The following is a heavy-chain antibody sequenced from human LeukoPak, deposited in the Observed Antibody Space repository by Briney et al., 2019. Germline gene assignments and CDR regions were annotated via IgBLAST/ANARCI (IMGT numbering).Heavy chain of an antibody. Sequence: GGSLRLSCAASGFTFSSYSMNWVGQAPGKGLEWVSSISSSSSYIYYADSVKGRFTISRDNAKNSLYLQMNSLRAEDTAVYYCARKDCSGGSCYSDYWGQGTLVTVSS. D-gene: IGHD2-15*01. CDR3: ARKDCSGGSCYSDY. V-gene: IGHV3-21*01. CDR1: GFTFSSYS. J-gene: IGHJ4*02. CDR2: ISSSSSYI.